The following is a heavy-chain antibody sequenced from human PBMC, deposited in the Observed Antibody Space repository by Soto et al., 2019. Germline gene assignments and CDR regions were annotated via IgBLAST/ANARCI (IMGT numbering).Heavy chain of an antibody. CDR2: ISAYNGNT. V-gene: IGHV1-18*01. CDR3: AREESSSWFRGHFDL. D-gene: IGHD6-13*01. J-gene: IGHJ2*01. Sequence: QVQLVQSGAEVKKPGASVKVSCKASGYTFTSYGISWVRKAPGQGLEWMGWISAYNGNTNYAQKLQGRVTMTTDTSTSSAYMELRSLRSDDTAVYYCAREESSSWFRGHFDLWGRGTLVTVSS. CDR1: GYTFTSYG.